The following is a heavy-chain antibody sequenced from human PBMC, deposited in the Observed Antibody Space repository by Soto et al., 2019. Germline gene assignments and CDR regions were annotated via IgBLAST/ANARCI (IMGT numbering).Heavy chain of an antibody. CDR2: ISGSDNST. CDR3: AALGV. V-gene: IGHV3-23*01. CDR1: GFRVKGYA. J-gene: IGHJ6*02. Sequence: TSWSPRISSAASGFRVKGYAMSWVRQAPGKGLEWVSAISGSDNSTYYADSVKGRFTISRDNSKNTLYLQMSSLRADDTTVYYCAALGVWGQATTVTIFS.